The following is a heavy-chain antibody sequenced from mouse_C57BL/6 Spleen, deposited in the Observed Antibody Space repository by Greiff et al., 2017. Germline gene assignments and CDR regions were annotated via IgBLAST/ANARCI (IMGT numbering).Heavy chain of an antibody. CDR3: AMRDFDY. V-gene: IGHV5-17*01. Sequence: EVKLVESGGGLVKPGGSLKLSCAASGFPFSDYGMHWVRQAPEKGLEWVAYISSGSSTIYYADTVKGRFTISRDNAKNTLFLQMTSLRSEDTAMYYCAMRDFDYWCQGTTRTVSS. CDR2: ISSGSSTI. J-gene: IGHJ2*01. CDR1: GFPFSDYG.